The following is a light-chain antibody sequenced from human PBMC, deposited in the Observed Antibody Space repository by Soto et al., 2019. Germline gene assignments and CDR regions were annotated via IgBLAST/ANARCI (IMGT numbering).Light chain of an antibody. CDR1: QSVSSS. Sequence: EVVMTQSPATLSMSPGERATLSCRASQSVSSSLAWYQQKPGQAPRLLIYGASTRATGIPDSFSGSGSETEFPLTISTLQDEDATIYYRQQYNNGWTFGEGTKVDIK. CDR3: QQYNNGWT. V-gene: IGKV3-15*01. J-gene: IGKJ1*01. CDR2: GAS.